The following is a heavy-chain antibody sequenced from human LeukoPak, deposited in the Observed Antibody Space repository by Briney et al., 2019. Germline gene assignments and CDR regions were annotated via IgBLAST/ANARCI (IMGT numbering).Heavy chain of an antibody. D-gene: IGHD2-15*01. Sequence: GGSLRLSCAASGFTFSSYDMHWVRQATGKGLEWVSAIGTAGDTYYPGSVKGRFTISRENAKNSLYLQMNSLRAGDTAVYYCARAVVGVTFDYWGQGTLVTVSS. J-gene: IGHJ4*02. CDR2: IGTAGDT. V-gene: IGHV3-13*01. CDR3: ARAVVGVTFDY. CDR1: GFTFSSYD.